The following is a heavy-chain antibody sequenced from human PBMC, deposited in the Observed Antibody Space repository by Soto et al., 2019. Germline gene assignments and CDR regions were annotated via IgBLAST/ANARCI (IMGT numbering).Heavy chain of an antibody. Sequence: QVQLVQSGAEVKKPGASVKVSCKASGYTFTGYYMHWVRQAPGQGLEWMGWINPNSGGTNYAQKFQGWVTMTRDTSIITAYMELSRLRSDDTAVYYCARGGAMVNFYYYGMDVWGQGTTVTVSS. V-gene: IGHV1-2*04. CDR2: INPNSGGT. CDR3: ARGGAMVNFYYYGMDV. D-gene: IGHD5-18*01. CDR1: GYTFTGYY. J-gene: IGHJ6*02.